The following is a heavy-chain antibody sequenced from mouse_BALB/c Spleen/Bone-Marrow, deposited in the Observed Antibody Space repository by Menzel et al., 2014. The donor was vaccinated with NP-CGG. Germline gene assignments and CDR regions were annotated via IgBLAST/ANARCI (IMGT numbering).Heavy chain of an antibody. CDR2: IDPSDSET. J-gene: IGHJ3*01. CDR1: GYSFTSYW. CDR3: ASPSDGNPFAY. Sequence: VQLQQSGPQLVRPGASVKISRKASGYSFTSYWMHWVKQRPGQGLEWIGMIDPSDSETRLNRNFKDKATLTVDKSSSTAYMQLSSPTSEDSAVYYCASPSDGNPFAYWGQGTLVTVSA. V-gene: IGHV1S127*01. D-gene: IGHD2-1*01.